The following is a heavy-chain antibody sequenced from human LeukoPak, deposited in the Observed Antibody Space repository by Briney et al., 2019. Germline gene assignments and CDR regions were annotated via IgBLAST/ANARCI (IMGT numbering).Heavy chain of an antibody. V-gene: IGHV4-59*01. CDR2: IYYGGST. CDR3: ARGKGSYDILTGYYNRAVFDY. J-gene: IGHJ4*02. D-gene: IGHD3-9*01. CDR1: GGSISSYY. Sequence: SETLSLTCTVSGGSISSYYWSWIRQPPGKGLEWIGYIYYGGSTNYNPSLKSRVTISVDTSKDQFSLKLSSVTAADTAVYYCARGKGSYDILTGYYNRAVFDYWGQGTLVTVSS.